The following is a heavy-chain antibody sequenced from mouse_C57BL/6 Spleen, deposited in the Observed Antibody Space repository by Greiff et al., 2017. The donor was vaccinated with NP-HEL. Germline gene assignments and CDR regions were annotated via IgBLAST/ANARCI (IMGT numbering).Heavy chain of an antibody. CDR2: INPYNGGT. V-gene: IGHV1-19*01. CDR1: GYTFTDYY. CDR3: AKTRGYYFDY. J-gene: IGHJ2*01. Sequence: VQLQQSGPVLVKPGASVKMSCKASGYTFTDYYMNWVKQSHGKSLEWIGVINPYNGGTSYNQKFKGKATLTVDKSSSTAYMELNSLTSEDSAVYYCAKTRGYYFDYWGQGTTLTVSS.